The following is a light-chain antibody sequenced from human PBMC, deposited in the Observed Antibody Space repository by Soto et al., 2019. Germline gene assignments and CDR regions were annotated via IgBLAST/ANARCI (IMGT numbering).Light chain of an antibody. Sequence: EIVLTQSPVTLSLSPGGRSTLSFRASQNINRYLAWYHQKPGQPPRLLIYDASTRATGIPARFSGSGSGTDFTLTISSLEPEDFAVYYCQQRSNWPITFGQGTRLEIK. CDR3: QQRSNWPIT. V-gene: IGKV3-11*01. CDR2: DAS. J-gene: IGKJ5*01. CDR1: QNINRY.